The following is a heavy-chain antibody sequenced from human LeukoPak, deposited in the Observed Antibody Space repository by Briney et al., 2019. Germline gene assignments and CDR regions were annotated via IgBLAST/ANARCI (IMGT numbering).Heavy chain of an antibody. CDR1: GFVFSKNG. D-gene: IGHD2-15*01. CDR3: ARDRVRGYCSGGSCYPDAFDI. V-gene: IGHV3-30*02. Sequence: GGSLRLSCATSGFVFSKNGMHWVRQAPGKGLEWVAFIRHDESNKYYADSVKGRFTISRDNSKNTLYLQMNSLRAEDTAVYYCARDRVRGYCSGGSCYPDAFDIWGQGTMVTVSS. J-gene: IGHJ3*02. CDR2: IRHDESNK.